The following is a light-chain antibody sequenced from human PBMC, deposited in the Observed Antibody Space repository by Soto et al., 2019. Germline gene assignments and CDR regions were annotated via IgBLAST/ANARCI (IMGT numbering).Light chain of an antibody. J-gene: IGKJ4*01. CDR2: AAS. CDR3: QKHSSVPFT. CDR1: QGIKNS. Sequence: DIQMTHSPSFLSASVGDRVTITCRASQGIKNSLAWYQHKPGKVPKLLIYAASTLYSGVSSRFSGSGSGTDFTLTIGSLQPEDVAVYFCQKHSSVPFTFGGGTEVEIK. V-gene: IGKV1-27*01.